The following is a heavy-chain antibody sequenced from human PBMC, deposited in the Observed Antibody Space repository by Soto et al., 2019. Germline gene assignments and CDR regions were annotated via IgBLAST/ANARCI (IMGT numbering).Heavy chain of an antibody. D-gene: IGHD2-15*01. Sequence: ASVKVSCKASGYTFTSYGISRVRQAPGQGPEWMGWISAYNGNTNYAQKLQGRVTMTTDTSTSTAYMELRSLRSDDTAVYYCARDNYCSGGSCYVLYFQHWGQGTLVTVSS. CDR3: ARDNYCSGGSCYVLYFQH. J-gene: IGHJ1*01. CDR2: ISAYNGNT. CDR1: GYTFTSYG. V-gene: IGHV1-18*01.